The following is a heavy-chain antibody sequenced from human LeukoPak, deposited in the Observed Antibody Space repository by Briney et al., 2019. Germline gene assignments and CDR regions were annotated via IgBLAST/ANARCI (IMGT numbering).Heavy chain of an antibody. J-gene: IGHJ4*02. D-gene: IGHD6-6*01. CDR3: ASGTSRSEYSSSAREDYFDY. V-gene: IGHV1-2*02. CDR2: INPNSGDT. Sequence: GASVKVSCKASGGTFSSYAIIWVRQAPGQRLEWMGWINPNSGDTKYAQKFQGRVTMTRDTSISTAYMELSRLRSDDTAVYYCASGTSRSEYSSSAREDYFDYWGQGTLVTVSS. CDR1: GGTFSSYA.